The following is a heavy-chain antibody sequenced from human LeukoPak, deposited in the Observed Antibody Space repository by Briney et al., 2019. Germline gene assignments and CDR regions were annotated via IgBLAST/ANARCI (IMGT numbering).Heavy chain of an antibody. CDR1: GFTFSSYA. J-gene: IGHJ4*02. D-gene: IGHD1-1*01. V-gene: IGHV3-30*04. CDR3: ARDRSGSCPDH. Sequence: GGSLRLSCAASGFTFSSYAMHWVRQAPGKGLEWVAVISYDGSNKYYADSVKGRFTISRDNSKNTLYLQMNSLRAEDTAVYYCARDRSGSCPDHWGQGTLVTVSS. CDR2: ISYDGSNK.